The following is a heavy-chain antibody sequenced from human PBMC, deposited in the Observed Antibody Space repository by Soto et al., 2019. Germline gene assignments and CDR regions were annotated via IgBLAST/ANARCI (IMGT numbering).Heavy chain of an antibody. CDR3: ARDLLPYDYIWGSYHHPIYFDY. CDR1: GYTFTSYG. CDR2: ISAYNGNT. D-gene: IGHD3-16*02. V-gene: IGHV1-18*01. J-gene: IGHJ4*02. Sequence: ASVKVSCKASGYTFTSYGIGWVRQAPGQGLEWMGWISAYNGNTNFAQKLQGRVTMTTDTSTSTAYMELRSLRSDDTAVYYCARDLLPYDYIWGSYHHPIYFDYWGQGTLVTVSS.